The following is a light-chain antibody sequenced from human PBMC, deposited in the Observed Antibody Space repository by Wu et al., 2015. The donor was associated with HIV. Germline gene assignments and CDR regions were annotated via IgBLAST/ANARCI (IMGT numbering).Light chain of an antibody. J-gene: IGKJ4*01. CDR1: QSVSSN. V-gene: IGKV3-15*01. CDR2: GPS. Sequence: EIVMTQSPATLSVSPGERATLSCRASQSVSSNLAWYQQKPGQAPRLLIYGPSTRATGIPARFSGSGSGTEFTLTISSLQSEDFAVYHCQQYNNWPPGITFGGGTKVEIK. CDR3: QQYNNWPPGIT.